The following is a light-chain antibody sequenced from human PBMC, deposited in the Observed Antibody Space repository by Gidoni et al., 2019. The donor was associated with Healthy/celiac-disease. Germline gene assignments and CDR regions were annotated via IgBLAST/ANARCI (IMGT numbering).Light chain of an antibody. V-gene: IGLV3-21*04. CDR2: YDS. CDR1: NIGSKS. CDR3: QVWDSSSDPFYV. J-gene: IGLJ1*01. Sequence: SYVLTQPPSVSVAPGKTARITCGGNNIGSKSLHWYQQKPGPAPVLVIYYDSDRPSGIPERFSGSNSGNTATLTISRVEAGDEADYYCQVWDSSSDPFYVFGTGTKVTVL.